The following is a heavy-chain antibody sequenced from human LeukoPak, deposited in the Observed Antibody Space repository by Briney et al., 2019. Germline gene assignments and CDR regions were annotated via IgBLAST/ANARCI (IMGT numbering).Heavy chain of an antibody. Sequence: PGGSLRLSCAASGFTFSSYERNWVRQAPGKGLEWVSYINSTGSTLYYPDFVKGRFTISSTNDKNSMYLQMNSLRAEDTAVYYCARVSPYGSGSYTYYYYYYGMDVWGQGTTVTVSS. J-gene: IGHJ6*02. D-gene: IGHD3-10*01. CDR1: GFTFSSYE. V-gene: IGHV3-48*03. CDR2: INSTGSTL. CDR3: ARVSPYGSGSYTYYYYYYGMDV.